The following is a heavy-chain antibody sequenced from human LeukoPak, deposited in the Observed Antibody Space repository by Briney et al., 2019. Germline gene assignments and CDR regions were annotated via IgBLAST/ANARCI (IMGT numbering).Heavy chain of an antibody. J-gene: IGHJ6*03. CDR3: ARGPYGVYSGDYYYYYMDV. CDR2: IIPMSGTS. D-gene: IGHD4-17*01. CDR1: GGTFNNYV. Sequence: SVKVSCKASGGTFNNYVISWVRQAHGQGLEWMGGIIPMSGTSKYTQRFQGRVTITADGSTNTAYMELSSLGSDDTAVYYCARGPYGVYSGDYYYYYMDVWGKGTTVTVSS. V-gene: IGHV1-69*13.